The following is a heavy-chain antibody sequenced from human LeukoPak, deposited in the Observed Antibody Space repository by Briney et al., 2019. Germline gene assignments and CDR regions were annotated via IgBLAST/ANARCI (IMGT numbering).Heavy chain of an antibody. D-gene: IGHD4-17*01. V-gene: IGHV1-69*16. CDR3: ARDSRGEMTTVTTGAFDI. CDR1: GGTFSSYT. J-gene: IGHJ3*02. CDR2: IIPNLSKA. Sequence: SLKVSCTASGGTFSSYTISWVRQAPGQGLEWMGSIIPNLSKANYAHQFQGRVTITTDESTNTPYLQMSSLRSGDTAVYYCARDSRGEMTTVTTGAFDIWGQGTMVTVSS.